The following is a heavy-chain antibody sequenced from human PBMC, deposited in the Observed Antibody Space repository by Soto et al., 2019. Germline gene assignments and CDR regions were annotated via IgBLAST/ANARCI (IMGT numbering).Heavy chain of an antibody. V-gene: IGHV4-34*01. J-gene: IGHJ5*02. Sequence: SETLSLTCAVYGGSFSGYYWSWIRQPPGKGLEWIGEINHSGSTNYNPSLKSRVTISVDTSKNQFSLKLSSVTAADTAVYYCARRSAAGPWGQGTLVTFSS. D-gene: IGHD6-25*01. CDR3: ARRSAAGP. CDR1: GGSFSGYY. CDR2: INHSGST.